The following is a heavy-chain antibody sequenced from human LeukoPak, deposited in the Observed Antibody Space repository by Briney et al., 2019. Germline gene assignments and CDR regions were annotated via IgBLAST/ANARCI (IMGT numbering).Heavy chain of an antibody. CDR1: GGSINDYY. CDR3: ARGMAAAYDYNWFDP. D-gene: IGHD5-12*01. Sequence: SETLSLTCTVSGGSINDYYWSWIRQPAGKELEWIGRIYASGTTRFNPSLKSRVNMSVDTTKNQFSLKLSSVTAADTAVYFCARGMAAAYDYNWFDPWGQGTLVTVSS. CDR2: IYASGTT. V-gene: IGHV4-4*07. J-gene: IGHJ5*02.